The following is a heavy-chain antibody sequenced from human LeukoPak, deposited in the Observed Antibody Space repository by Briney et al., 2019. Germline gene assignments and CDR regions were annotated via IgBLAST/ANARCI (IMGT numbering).Heavy chain of an antibody. V-gene: IGHV4-31*02. D-gene: IGHD3-3*01. Sequence: LRLSCAASGFTFSSYAMSWVRQAPGKGLEWIGYIYYSGSTYYNPSLKSRVTISVDTSKNQFSLKLSSVTAADTAVYYCASSPYDFWSGYPQILDYWGQGTLVTVSS. CDR1: GFTFSSYA. J-gene: IGHJ4*02. CDR3: ASSPYDFWSGYPQILDY. CDR2: IYYSGST.